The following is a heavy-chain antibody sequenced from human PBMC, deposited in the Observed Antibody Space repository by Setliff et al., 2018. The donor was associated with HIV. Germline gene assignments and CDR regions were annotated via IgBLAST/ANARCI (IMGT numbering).Heavy chain of an antibody. CDR1: GGSISSHY. CDR2: INHSGST. V-gene: IGHV4-34*01. J-gene: IGHJ4*02. CDR3: ASGLVLAMFDY. Sequence: SETLSLTCTVSGGSISSHYWSWIRQPPGKGLEWIGEINHSGSTNYNPSLKSRVTISVDTSKNQFSLKLSSVTAADTAVYYCASGLVLAMFDYWGQGTLVTVSS. D-gene: IGHD5-18*01.